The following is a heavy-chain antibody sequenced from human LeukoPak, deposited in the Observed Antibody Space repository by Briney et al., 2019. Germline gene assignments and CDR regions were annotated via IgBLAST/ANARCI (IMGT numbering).Heavy chain of an antibody. CDR1: GFTFSSYA. D-gene: IGHD3-9*01. CDR2: ISGSGGST. V-gene: IGHV3-23*01. CDR3: AKRDYDILTGYSNDAFDI. J-gene: IGHJ3*02. Sequence: PGGSLRLSCAASGFTFSSYAMSWVRQAPGKGLEWVSAISGSGGSTYYADSVKGRFTISRDNSKNTLYLQMNSLRAEDTAVYYCAKRDYDILTGYSNDAFDIWGQGTMVTVSS.